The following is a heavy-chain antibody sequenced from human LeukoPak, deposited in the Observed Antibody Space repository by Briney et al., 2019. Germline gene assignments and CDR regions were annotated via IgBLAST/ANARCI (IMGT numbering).Heavy chain of an antibody. CDR2: INPNSGGT. CDR1: GYTFTGYY. D-gene: IGHD5-12*01. CDR3: ARDGDHSGYDYGKYL. J-gene: IGHJ4*02. Sequence: ASVKVSCKASGYTFTGYYMHWVRQAPGQGFEWMGWINPNSGGTNYAQKFQGRVTLTRDTSISTAYMELSSLRSDDTAVYYCARDGDHSGYDYGKYLWGQGTLVTVSS. V-gene: IGHV1-2*02.